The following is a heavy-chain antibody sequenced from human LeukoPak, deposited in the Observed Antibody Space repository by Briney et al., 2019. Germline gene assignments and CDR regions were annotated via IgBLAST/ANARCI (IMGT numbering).Heavy chain of an antibody. Sequence: GGSLRLSCAASGISVSNDYMSWVRQAPGKGLEWVSYISSSGSTIYYADSVKGRFTISRDNAKNSLFLQMNSLRAEDTAVYYCAKFFRDGYTRALFDYWGQGTLVTVSS. V-gene: IGHV3-11*01. CDR2: ISSSGSTI. D-gene: IGHD5-24*01. J-gene: IGHJ4*02. CDR1: GISVSNDY. CDR3: AKFFRDGYTRALFDY.